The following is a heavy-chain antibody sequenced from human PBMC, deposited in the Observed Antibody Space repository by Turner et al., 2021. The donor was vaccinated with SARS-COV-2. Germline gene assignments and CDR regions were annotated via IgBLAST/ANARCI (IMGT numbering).Heavy chain of an antibody. CDR1: GGSISSSSYY. Sequence: QLQLQESGPGLVKPSETLSLTCTVSGGSISSSSYYWGWIRQPPGKGLEWIGSMYYSGSTYYNPSLKSRVTISVDTSKNQFSLKLSSVTAADTAVYYCARLRPTQNFDYWGQGTLVTVSS. J-gene: IGHJ4*02. V-gene: IGHV4-39*01. CDR2: MYYSGST. D-gene: IGHD1-1*01. CDR3: ARLRPTQNFDY.